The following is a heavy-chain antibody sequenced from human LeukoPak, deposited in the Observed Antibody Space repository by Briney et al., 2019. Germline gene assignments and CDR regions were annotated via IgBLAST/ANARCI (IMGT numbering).Heavy chain of an antibody. CDR1: VGSISSYY. D-gene: IGHD2-21*02. V-gene: IGHV4-4*07. J-gene: IGHJ4*02. Sequence: SETLSLTCTVSVGSISSYYWSWIRQPAGKGLEWIGRIYTSGSTNYNPSLKSRVTMSVDTSKNQFSLKLSSVTAADTAVYYCAREAWGGDWGYFDYWGQGTLVTVSS. CDR3: AREAWGGDWGYFDY. CDR2: IYTSGST.